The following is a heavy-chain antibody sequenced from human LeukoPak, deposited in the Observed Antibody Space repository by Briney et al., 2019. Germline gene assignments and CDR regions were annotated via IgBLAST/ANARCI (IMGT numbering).Heavy chain of an antibody. V-gene: IGHV4-4*07. CDR3: ARGRGPDYDYYYMDV. CDR2: IYTSGTT. J-gene: IGHJ6*03. CDR1: GGSITSYY. Sequence: SETLSLTCIFSGGSITSYYWSWIRQPPGKGLEWIGRIYTSGTTKYNPSLKSRVTISVDTSKNQFSLRLSSVTAADTAVYYCARGRGPDYDYYYMDVWGKGTTVTVSS.